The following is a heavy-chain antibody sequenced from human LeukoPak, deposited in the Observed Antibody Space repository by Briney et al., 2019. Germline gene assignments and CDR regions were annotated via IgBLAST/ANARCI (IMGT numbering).Heavy chain of an antibody. CDR2: ISSSGGTM. CDR1: GFTFSDYY. D-gene: IGHD2-2*02. V-gene: IGHV3-11*01. Sequence: GGSLRLSCAASGFTFSDYYMSWIRQAPGKGLEWVSYISSSGGTMYYADSVKGRFTISRDNAKNSLYLQMNSLRAEDTAVYYCAKDLFEAINPYWGQGTLVTVSS. CDR3: AKDLFEAINPY. J-gene: IGHJ4*02.